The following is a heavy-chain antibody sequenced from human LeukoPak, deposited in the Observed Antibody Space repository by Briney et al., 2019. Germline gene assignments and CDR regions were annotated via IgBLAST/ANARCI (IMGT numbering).Heavy chain of an antibody. Sequence: GASVKVSCKASGYTFTGYYMHWVRQAPGQGLEWMGRMNPNSGGTNYAQKFQGRVTMTRDTTISTAYMELSRLRSDDTAVYYCARTSVTWIQLVDYWGQGTLVTISS. CDR3: ARTSVTWIQLVDY. J-gene: IGHJ4*02. V-gene: IGHV1-2*06. D-gene: IGHD5-18*01. CDR2: MNPNSGGT. CDR1: GYTFTGYY.